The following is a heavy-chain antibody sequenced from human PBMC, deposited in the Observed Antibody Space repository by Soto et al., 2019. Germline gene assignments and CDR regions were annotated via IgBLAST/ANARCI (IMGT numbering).Heavy chain of an antibody. CDR3: LARSQYCTNGVCKGVGAFDI. D-gene: IGHD2-8*01. CDR2: INPSGGST. V-gene: IGHV1-46*01. Sequence: QVQLVQSGAEVKKPGASVKVSCKASGYTFTSYYMHWVRQAPGQGLEWMGIINPSGGSTSYAQKFQGRVTMTRDTSTSTVYMELSSLRSEDTAVYYCLARSQYCTNGVCKGVGAFDIWGQGTMVTVSS. CDR1: GYTFTSYY. J-gene: IGHJ3*02.